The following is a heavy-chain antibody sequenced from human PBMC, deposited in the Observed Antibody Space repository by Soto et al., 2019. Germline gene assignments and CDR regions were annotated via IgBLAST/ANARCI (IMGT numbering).Heavy chain of an antibody. CDR2: IGGSGDKT. J-gene: IGHJ6*03. CDR3: ARANDAANYYYLDV. Sequence: GGSLRLSCAASGFTFSTHAMTWVRQAPGKGLEWVSAIGGSGDKTYYADSVKGRFTISRDNSKNTLSLQLNSLRAEDTAVYYCARANDAANYYYLDVWGKGTTVTVSS. CDR1: GFTFSTHA. D-gene: IGHD1-1*01. V-gene: IGHV3-23*01.